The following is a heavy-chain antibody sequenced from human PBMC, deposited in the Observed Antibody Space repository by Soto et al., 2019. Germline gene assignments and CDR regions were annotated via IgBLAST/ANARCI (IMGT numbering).Heavy chain of an antibody. J-gene: IGHJ5*02. CDR1: GGTFSSYA. D-gene: IGHD3-22*01. CDR2: IIPIFGTA. CDR3: ARHSHYYDSSGYYYKGNWFDP. Sequence: SVKVSCKASGGTFSSYAISWVRQAPGQGLEWMGGIIPIFGTANYAQKFQGRVTITADESTSTAYMELSSLRSEDTAVYYCARHSHYYDSSGYYYKGNWFDPWGQGTLVTVSS. V-gene: IGHV1-69*13.